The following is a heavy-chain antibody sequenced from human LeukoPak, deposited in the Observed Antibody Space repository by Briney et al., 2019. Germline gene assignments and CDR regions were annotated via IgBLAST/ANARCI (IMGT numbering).Heavy chain of an antibody. CDR1: GFTFDDYA. CDR2: ISWNSGSI. CDR3: AKDQNYDTLTGYVDY. V-gene: IGHV3-9*01. Sequence: GRSLRLSCAASGFTFDDYAMHWVRQAPGKGLEWVSGISWNSGSIGYADSVKGRFTISRDNAKNSLYLQMNSLRAEDTALYYCAKDQNYDTLTGYVDYWGQGTLVTVSS. D-gene: IGHD3-9*01. J-gene: IGHJ4*02.